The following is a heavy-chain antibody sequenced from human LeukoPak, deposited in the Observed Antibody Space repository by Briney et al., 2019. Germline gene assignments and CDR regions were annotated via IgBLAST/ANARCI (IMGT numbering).Heavy chain of an antibody. J-gene: IGHJ3*02. CDR1: GFSFSSYS. CDR2: ISTSSSYI. CDR3: ARVGRITIFGVVIKGRRYDAFDI. Sequence: GGSLRLSCAASGFSFSSYSMNWVRQAPGKGLEWVSSISTSSSYIYYADSVKGRFTISRDNAKNTLYLQMNSLRAEDTAVYYCARVGRITIFGVVIKGRRYDAFDIWGQGTMVTVSS. V-gene: IGHV3-21*01. D-gene: IGHD3-3*01.